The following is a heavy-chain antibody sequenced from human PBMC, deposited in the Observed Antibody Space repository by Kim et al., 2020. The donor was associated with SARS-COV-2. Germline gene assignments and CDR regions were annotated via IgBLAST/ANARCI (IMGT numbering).Heavy chain of an antibody. V-gene: IGHV3-15*01. CDR1: GFTFSNAW. D-gene: IGHD3-10*01. CDR3: TAHFVLLWFGELSFSNYYYGMDV. Sequence: GGSLRLSCAASGFTFSNAWMSWVRQAPGKGLEWVGRIKSKTDGGTTDYAAPVKGRFTISRDDSKNTLYLQMNSLKTEDTAVYYCTAHFVLLWFGELSFSNYYYGMDVWGQGTTVTVSS. CDR2: IKSKTDGGTT. J-gene: IGHJ6*02.